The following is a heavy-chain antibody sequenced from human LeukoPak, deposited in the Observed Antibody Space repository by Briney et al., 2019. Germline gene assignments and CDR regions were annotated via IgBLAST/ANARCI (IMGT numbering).Heavy chain of an antibody. CDR2: INHSGSS. Sequence: SETLSLTCAVYGGSFSGYYWSWIRQPPGKGLEWIGEINHSGSSNYNPSLKSRVTISVDTSKNQFSLKLSSVTAADTAVYYCARGLIDGQNSHSLDYWAREPWSPSPQ. CDR1: GGSFSGYY. J-gene: IGHJ4*02. D-gene: IGHD5-24*01. CDR3: ARGLIDGQNSHSLDY. V-gene: IGHV4-34*01.